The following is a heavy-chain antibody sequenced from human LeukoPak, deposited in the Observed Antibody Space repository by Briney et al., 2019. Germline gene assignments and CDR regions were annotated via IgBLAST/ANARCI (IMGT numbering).Heavy chain of an antibody. V-gene: IGHV3-7*01. J-gene: IGHJ4*02. CDR3: AREAY. Sequence: GGSLRLSCAASGFKFSRYWMSWVRQAPGKGLEWVANIKLDESEKYYVDSVKGRFTISRDNAKNSLYLQMNSLRAEDTAVYYCAREAYSGQGTLVTVSS. CDR1: GFKFSRYW. CDR2: IKLDESEK.